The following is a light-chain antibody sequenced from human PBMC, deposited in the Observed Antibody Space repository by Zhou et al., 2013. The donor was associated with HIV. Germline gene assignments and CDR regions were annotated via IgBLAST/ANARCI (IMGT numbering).Light chain of an antibody. CDR2: DAS. Sequence: DIQMTQSPSSLSASVGDRVTITCQASQDIRNSLNWYQQKPGKAPKLLIYDASNLETGVPSRFSGSGSGTDFTFTISSLQPEDIATYYCQHYHNSRALRFGGGTKVE. V-gene: IGKV1-33*01. J-gene: IGKJ4*01. CDR1: QDIRNS. CDR3: QHYHNSRALR.